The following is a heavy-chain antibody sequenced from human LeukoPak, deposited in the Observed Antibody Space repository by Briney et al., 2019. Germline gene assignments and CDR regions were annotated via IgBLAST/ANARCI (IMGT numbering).Heavy chain of an antibody. V-gene: IGHV3-23*01. CDR3: AKWKYSDSGIDDY. CDR2: ISGSGDNT. J-gene: IGHJ4*02. Sequence: GGSLRLSCAASGFTFSSYAMSWVRQVPGKGLEWVSVISGSGDNTYYADSVKGRFTISRDNSKNMLYLQMNSLRAEDTAVYYCAKWKYSDSGIDDYWGQGTLVTVSS. D-gene: IGHD5-12*01. CDR1: GFTFSSYA.